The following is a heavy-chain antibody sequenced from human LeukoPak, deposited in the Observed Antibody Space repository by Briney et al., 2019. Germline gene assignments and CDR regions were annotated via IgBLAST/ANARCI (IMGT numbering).Heavy chain of an antibody. J-gene: IGHJ4*02. Sequence: GASVKVSCKASGYTFTSYGISWVRQAPGQGLEWMGWISAYNGNTNYAQKLQGRVTMTTDTSTSTAYMELRSLRSDDTAAYYCARDAPTLWFGELLSLDWGQGTLVTVSS. CDR3: ARDAPTLWFGELLSLD. CDR2: ISAYNGNT. CDR1: GYTFTSYG. D-gene: IGHD3-10*01. V-gene: IGHV1-18*01.